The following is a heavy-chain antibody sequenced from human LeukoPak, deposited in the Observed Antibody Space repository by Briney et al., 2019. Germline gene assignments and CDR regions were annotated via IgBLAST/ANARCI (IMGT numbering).Heavy chain of an antibody. J-gene: IGHJ4*02. CDR2: ISYDGRNK. D-gene: IGHD2-2*01. CDR1: GFTFNNYG. CDR3: AKGPLRGTAAAIDY. V-gene: IGHV3-30*18. Sequence: PGGSLRLSCAASGFTFNNYGMHWVRQAPGKVLEWVAVISYDGRNKHYPDSVKGRFTISRDISTDTLWLQMDSLRTEDTAVYYCAKGPLRGTAAAIDYWGQGTLVTVSS.